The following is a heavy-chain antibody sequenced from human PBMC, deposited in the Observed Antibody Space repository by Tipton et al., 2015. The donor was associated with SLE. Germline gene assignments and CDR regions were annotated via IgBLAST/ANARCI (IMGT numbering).Heavy chain of an antibody. V-gene: IGHV4-61*09. CDR1: GGSISSGSYY. CDR2: IYTSGST. CDR3: AAREKAITMVRGVIIPFDY. Sequence: TLSLTCTVSGGSISSGSYYWSWIRQPAGKGLEWIGYIYTSGSTNYNPSLKSRVTKSVDTSKNQFSLKLSSVTAADTAVYYCAAREKAITMVRGVIIPFDYWGQGTLVTVSS. D-gene: IGHD3-10*01. J-gene: IGHJ4*02.